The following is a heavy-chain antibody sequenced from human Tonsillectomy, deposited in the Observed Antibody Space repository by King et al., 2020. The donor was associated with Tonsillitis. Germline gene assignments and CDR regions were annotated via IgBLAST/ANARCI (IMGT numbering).Heavy chain of an antibody. D-gene: IGHD2-15*01. CDR1: GGSVSGGANY. CDR2: IYDSENT. J-gene: IGHJ5*02. Sequence: VQLQESGPGLVKPSQTLSLTCTVSGGSVSGGANYLSWIRHHPGKGLEWMGYIYDSENTYYNPSLKSRLTLSVDTSKNQLSLKLSSVTGADAAVYYCGRYEGGVFDLWGQGTLVTVSS. CDR3: GRYEGGVFDL. V-gene: IGHV4-31*03.